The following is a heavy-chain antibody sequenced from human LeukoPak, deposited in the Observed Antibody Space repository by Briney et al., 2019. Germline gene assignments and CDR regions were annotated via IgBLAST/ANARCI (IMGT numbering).Heavy chain of an antibody. CDR3: ARAPRRLLNAFDI. V-gene: IGHV1-69*13. CDR1: GGTFSSYA. D-gene: IGHD2/OR15-2a*01. J-gene: IGHJ3*02. CDR2: IIPIFGTA. Sequence: ASVKVSCKASGGTFSSYAISWVRQAPGQGLEWMGGIIPIFGTANYAQKFQGRVTITADESTSTAYMELSSLRSEDTAVYYCARAPRRLLNAFDIWGQGTMVTVSS.